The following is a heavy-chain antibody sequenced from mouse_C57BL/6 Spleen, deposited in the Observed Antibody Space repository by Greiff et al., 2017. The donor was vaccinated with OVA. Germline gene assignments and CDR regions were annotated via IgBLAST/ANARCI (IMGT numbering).Heavy chain of an antibody. V-gene: IGHV1-9*01. D-gene: IGHD2-2*01. CDR3: ARYFYYGYDGGFAY. CDR1: GYTFTGYW. J-gene: IGHJ3*01. CDR2: ILPGSGST. Sequence: VHLVESGAELMKPGASVKLSCKATGYTFTGYWIEWVKQRPGHGLEWIGEILPGSGSTNYNEKFKGKATFTADTSSNTAYMQLSSLTTEDSAIYYCARYFYYGYDGGFAYWGQGTLVTVSA.